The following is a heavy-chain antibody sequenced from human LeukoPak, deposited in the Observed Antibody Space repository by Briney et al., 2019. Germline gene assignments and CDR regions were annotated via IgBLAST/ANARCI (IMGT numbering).Heavy chain of an antibody. Sequence: SETLSLTCAVYGGSFSGHYWSWIRQPPGKGLEWIAEINHSGITNYNPSLKSRLTISVDTSKNQFSLRLSSVTAADTAVYYCARGGSSSWYHGIYYYYYMDVWGKGTTVTISS. D-gene: IGHD6-13*01. CDR2: INHSGIT. CDR3: ARGGSSSWYHGIYYYYYMDV. J-gene: IGHJ6*03. CDR1: GGSFSGHY. V-gene: IGHV4-34*01.